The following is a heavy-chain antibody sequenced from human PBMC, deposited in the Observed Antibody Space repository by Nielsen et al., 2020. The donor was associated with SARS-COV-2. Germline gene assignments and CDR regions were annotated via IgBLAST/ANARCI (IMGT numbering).Heavy chain of an antibody. D-gene: IGHD3-16*02. V-gene: IGHV1-2*02. CDR1: GYTFTGYY. CDR2: INPNSGGT. J-gene: IGHJ6*02. Sequence: ASVKVSCKASGYTFTGYYMHWVRQAPAQGLEWMGWINPNSGGTNYAQKFQGRVTMTRDTSISTAYMELSRLRSDDTAVYYCARGWGELSSDSMDVWGQGTTVTVSS. CDR3: ARGWGELSSDSMDV.